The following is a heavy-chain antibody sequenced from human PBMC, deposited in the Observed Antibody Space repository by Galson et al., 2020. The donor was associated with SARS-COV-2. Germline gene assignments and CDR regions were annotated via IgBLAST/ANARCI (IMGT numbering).Heavy chain of an antibody. D-gene: IGHD3-10*01. Sequence: SETLSLTCTVSGGSISSYYWSWIRQPPGKGLEWIGYIYYSGSTNYNPSLKSRVTISVDTSKNQFSLKLSSVTAADTAVYYCARDRATYYYGSGSYYLGWFDPWG. CDR1: GGSISSYY. CDR3: ARDRATYYYGSGSYYLGWFDP. CDR2: IYYSGST. J-gene: IGHJ5*02. V-gene: IGHV4-59*01.